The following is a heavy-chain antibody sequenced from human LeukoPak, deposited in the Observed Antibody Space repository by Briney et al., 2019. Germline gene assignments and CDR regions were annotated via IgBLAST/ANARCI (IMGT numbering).Heavy chain of an antibody. V-gene: IGHV6-1*01. CDR3: ARDGYIVATISLNSYYYGMDV. D-gene: IGHD5-12*01. CDR2: TYYRSKWYN. Sequence: SQTLSLTCAISGDSVSSNSAAWNWIRQSPSRGLEWLGRTYYRSKWYNDYAVSVKSRITINPDTSKNQFSLQLNSVTPEDTAVYYCARDGYIVATISLNSYYYGMDVWGQGTTVTVSS. J-gene: IGHJ6*02. CDR1: GDSVSSNSAA.